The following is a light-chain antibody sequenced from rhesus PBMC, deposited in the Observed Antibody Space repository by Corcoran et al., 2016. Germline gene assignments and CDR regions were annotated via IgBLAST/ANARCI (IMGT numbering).Light chain of an antibody. J-gene: IGKJ2*01. CDR1: QGISNW. CDR3: QQHNSNPYS. V-gene: IGKV1-33*02. CDR2: DAS. Sequence: DIQMTQSPSSLSASVGDRVTITCQASQGISNWLAWYQQKPGKAPKLLIYDASSWQSGVPSRLSGSGSGKEFTLIISSLQPEDFAIYYCQQHNSNPYSFGQGTKVE.